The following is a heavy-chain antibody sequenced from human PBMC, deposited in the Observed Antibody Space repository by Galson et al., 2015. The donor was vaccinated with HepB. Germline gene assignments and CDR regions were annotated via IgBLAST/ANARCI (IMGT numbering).Heavy chain of an antibody. CDR3: AREGSSGSLYYGMDV. Sequence: SLRLSCAASGFTCSSYEMNWVRQAPGKGLEWVSYISASGNTIYYADSVKGRFTISRDNAKNALYLQMNSLRAEDTAIYYCAREGSSGSLYYGMDVWGQGTTVTVSS. J-gene: IGHJ6*02. D-gene: IGHD3-22*01. V-gene: IGHV3-48*03. CDR1: GFTCSSYE. CDR2: ISASGNTI.